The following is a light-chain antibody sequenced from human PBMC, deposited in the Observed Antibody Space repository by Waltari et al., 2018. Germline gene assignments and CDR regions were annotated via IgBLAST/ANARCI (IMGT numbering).Light chain of an antibody. CDR1: SSDVGASNL. CDR2: EVN. V-gene: IGLV2-23*02. CDR3: CSYAGRSTLV. J-gene: IGLJ3*02. Sequence: QSALTQPASVSGSPGQSSTISCTGPSSDVGASNLISWYQQHPGKAPTLMIYEVNKRPSGVSNRFSGSKSDNTASLTISGLQAEDEADYYCCSYAGRSTLVFGGGTNLTVL.